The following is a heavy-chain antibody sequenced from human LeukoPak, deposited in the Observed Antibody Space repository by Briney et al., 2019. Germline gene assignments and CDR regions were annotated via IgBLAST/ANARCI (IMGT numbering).Heavy chain of an antibody. CDR1: GGTFSSYA. CDR3: ARDNSMITFGGANNWFDP. CDR2: IIPIFGTA. V-gene: IGHV1-69*13. J-gene: IGHJ5*02. Sequence: SVKVSCKASGGTFSSYAISWVRQTPGQGLEWMGGIIPIFGTANYAQKFQGRVTITADDSTSTAYMELSSLRSEDTAVYYCARDNSMITFGGANNWFDPWGQGTLVTVSS. D-gene: IGHD3-16*01.